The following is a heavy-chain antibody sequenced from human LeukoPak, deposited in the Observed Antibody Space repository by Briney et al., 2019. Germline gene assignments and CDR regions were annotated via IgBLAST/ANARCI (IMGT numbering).Heavy chain of an antibody. CDR2: IYYSGST. CDR1: GGSISSYY. Sequence: SQTLSPTCTVSGGSISSYYWSWIRQPPGKGLEWIGYIYYSGSTNYNPSLKSRVTISVDTSKNQFSLKLSSVTAADTAVYYCARSIRYSSGSTFDYWGQGTLVTVSS. V-gene: IGHV4-59*01. D-gene: IGHD6-19*01. CDR3: ARSIRYSSGSTFDY. J-gene: IGHJ4*02.